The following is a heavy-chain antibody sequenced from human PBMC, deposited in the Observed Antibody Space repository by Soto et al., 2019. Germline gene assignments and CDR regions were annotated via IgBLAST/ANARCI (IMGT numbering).Heavy chain of an antibody. V-gene: IGHV1-2*02. D-gene: IGHD3-22*01. CDR2: INPNSGGT. J-gene: IGHJ3*02. CDR3: ARVTMIVVATDAFDI. CDR1: GYTFTGYY. Sequence: ASVKVSCKASGYTFTGYYMHWVRQAPGQGLEWMGWINPNSGGTNYAQKFQGRVTLTRDTSASTAYMELSSLRSEDTAVYYCARVTMIVVATDAFDIWGQGTMVTVS.